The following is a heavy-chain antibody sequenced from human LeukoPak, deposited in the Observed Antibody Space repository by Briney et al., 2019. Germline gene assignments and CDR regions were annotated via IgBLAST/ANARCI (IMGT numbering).Heavy chain of an antibody. CDR3: ARHALSGYHFDY. D-gene: IGHD3-22*01. CDR2: IYYSGCT. J-gene: IGHJ4*02. V-gene: IGHV4-39*01. CDR1: GGSISSSSYY. Sequence: NTSETLSLTCTVSGGSISSSSYYWGWIRQPPGKGLEWIGSIYYSGCTYYNPSLKSRVTISVDTSKNQFSLKLSSVTAADTAVYYCARHALSGYHFDYWGQGTLATVSS.